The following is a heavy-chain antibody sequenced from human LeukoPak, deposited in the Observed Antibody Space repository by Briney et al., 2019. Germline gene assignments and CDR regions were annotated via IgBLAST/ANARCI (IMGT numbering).Heavy chain of an antibody. CDR2: IKQDGSEK. J-gene: IGHJ4*02. Sequence: PGGSLRLSCAASGFTFSSYWMSWVRQAPGKGLEWVANIKQDGSEKYYVDSVKGRFTISRDNAKNSLYLQMNSLRAEDTVVYYCAREMEDIVATFDYWGQGTLVTVSS. CDR1: GFTFSSYW. V-gene: IGHV3-7*01. D-gene: IGHD5-12*01. CDR3: AREMEDIVATFDY.